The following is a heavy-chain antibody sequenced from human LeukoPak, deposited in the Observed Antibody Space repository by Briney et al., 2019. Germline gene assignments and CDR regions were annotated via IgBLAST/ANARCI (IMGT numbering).Heavy chain of an antibody. CDR2: IYHSGST. V-gene: IGHV4-30-2*01. J-gene: IGHJ5*02. Sequence: SETLSLTCAVSGVSISSGGYSWSWIRQPPGKGLEWIGYIYHSGSTYYNPSLKSRVTISVDRSKNQFSLKLSSVTAADTAVYYCARILQTGDIAAAGNNWFDPWGQGTLVTVSS. CDR1: GVSISSGGYS. CDR3: ARILQTGDIAAAGNNWFDP. D-gene: IGHD6-13*01.